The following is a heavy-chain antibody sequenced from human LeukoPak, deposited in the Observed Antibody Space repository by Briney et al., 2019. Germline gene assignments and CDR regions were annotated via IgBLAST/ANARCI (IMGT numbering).Heavy chain of an antibody. CDR2: ISSSGSTI. J-gene: IGHJ4*02. CDR3: ASPGGVAPFDY. V-gene: IGHV3-48*03. Sequence: PGGSLRLSCAASGFTFSSYEMNWVRRAPGKGLERVSYISSSGSTIYYADSVKGRFTISRDNAKNSLYLQMNSLRAEDTAVYYCASPGGVAPFDYWGQGTLVTVSS. CDR1: GFTFSSYE. D-gene: IGHD2-15*01.